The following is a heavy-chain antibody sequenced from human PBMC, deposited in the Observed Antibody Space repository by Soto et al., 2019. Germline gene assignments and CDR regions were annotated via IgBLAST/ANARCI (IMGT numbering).Heavy chain of an antibody. J-gene: IGHJ4*02. Sequence: PGGSLRLSCAASGFTFISYGMHWVRQAPGKGLEWVAVIWYDGSSKYYADSVKGRFTISRDNSKNTLYLQMNSLRAEDTAVYYCASGGHITGTPYWGQGTLVTVSS. CDR2: IWYDGSSK. CDR3: ASGGHITGTPY. CDR1: GFTFISYG. D-gene: IGHD1-7*01. V-gene: IGHV3-33*01.